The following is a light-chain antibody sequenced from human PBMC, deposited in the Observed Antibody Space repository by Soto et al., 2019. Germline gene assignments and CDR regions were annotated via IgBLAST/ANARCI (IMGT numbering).Light chain of an antibody. CDR3: QQSYSTPRT. CDR2: AAS. V-gene: IGKV1-39*01. CDR1: QSISSY. J-gene: IGKJ1*01. Sequence: DIQMTQSPSSLSASVGDRVTITCRASQSISSYLSWYQQKPGKAPNLLIYAASTFQSGVPSRFSGSGSGTDFTLTISSLQPEDFATYYCQQSYSTPRTFGQGTKVDIK.